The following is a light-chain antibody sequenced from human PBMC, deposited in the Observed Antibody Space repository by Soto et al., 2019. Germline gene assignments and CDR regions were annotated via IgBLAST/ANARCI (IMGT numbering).Light chain of an antibody. CDR3: QSYDSSLSGSYV. CDR1: SSNIGAGYD. J-gene: IGLJ1*01. V-gene: IGLV1-40*01. CDR2: GNN. Sequence: QSVLTQPPSVSGAPGQRVTISCTGSSSNIGAGYDVHWYQRLPGTAPKVLIYGNNNRPSGVPDRFSGSKSGTSASLAITGLQAEDEAEYYCQSYDSSLSGSYVFGTGTKVTVL.